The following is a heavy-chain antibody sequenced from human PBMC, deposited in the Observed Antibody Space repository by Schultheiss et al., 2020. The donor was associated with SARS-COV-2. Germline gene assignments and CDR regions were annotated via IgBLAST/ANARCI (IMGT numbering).Heavy chain of an antibody. CDR2: ISYDGSNK. CDR3: ARGDWFDVPFDY. D-gene: IGHD3-9*01. Sequence: GGSLRLSCAASGFTFSSYAMSWVRQAPGKGLEWVAVISYDGSNKYYADSVKGRFTISRDNSKNTLYLQMNSLRAEDTAVYYCARGDWFDVPFDYWGQGTLVTVSS. CDR1: GFTFSSYA. V-gene: IGHV3-30-3*01. J-gene: IGHJ4*02.